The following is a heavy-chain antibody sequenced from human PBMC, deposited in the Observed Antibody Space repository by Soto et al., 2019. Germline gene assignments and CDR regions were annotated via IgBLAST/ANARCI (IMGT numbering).Heavy chain of an antibody. V-gene: IGHV3-53*04. CDR1: GFTVSSNY. Sequence: GGSLRLSCAASGFTVSSNYMSWVRQAPGKGLEWVSVIYSGGSTYYADSVKGRFTISRHNSKNTLYLQMNSLRAEDTAVYYCARDWEGYYDSSGYPDAFDIWGQGTMVTVSS. J-gene: IGHJ3*02. CDR2: IYSGGST. D-gene: IGHD3-22*01. CDR3: ARDWEGYYDSSGYPDAFDI.